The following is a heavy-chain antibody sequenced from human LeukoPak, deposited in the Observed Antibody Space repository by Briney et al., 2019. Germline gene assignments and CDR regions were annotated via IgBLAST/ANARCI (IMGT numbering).Heavy chain of an antibody. D-gene: IGHD5-12*01. J-gene: IGHJ4*02. CDR2: IRYDGSNK. CDR1: GFTFSSYG. Sequence: GGSLRLSCAASGFTFSSYGMHWVRQAPGKGLEWVAFIRYDGSNKYYADFVKGRFTISRDNSKNTLYLQMNSLRAEDTAVYYCAKDSGYSGYNSGFDYWGQGTLVTVSS. V-gene: IGHV3-30*02. CDR3: AKDSGYSGYNSGFDY.